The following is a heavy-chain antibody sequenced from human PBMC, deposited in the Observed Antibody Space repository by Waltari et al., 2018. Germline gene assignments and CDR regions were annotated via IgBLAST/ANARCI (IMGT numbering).Heavy chain of an antibody. CDR1: GFTFDDYA. Sequence: EVQLVESGGGLVQPGRSLRLSCAASGFTFDDYAMHWVRQAPGKGLEWVSGISWKSGSIGDADSVKGRFTISRDNAKNALYLQMNSLGAEDTALYYCAKDKRGDSDAFDIWGQGTMVTVSS. CDR3: AKDKRGDSDAFDI. J-gene: IGHJ3*02. D-gene: IGHD2-21*02. CDR2: ISWKSGSI. V-gene: IGHV3-9*01.